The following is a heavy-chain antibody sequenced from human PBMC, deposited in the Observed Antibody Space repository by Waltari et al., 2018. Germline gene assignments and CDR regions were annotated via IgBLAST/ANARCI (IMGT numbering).Heavy chain of an antibody. Sequence: QVQLVQSGAEVKKPGASVKVSCKASGYTFTSYDINWERQATGQGLEWIGWRNPNSGNTGYAQKFQGRVTITRNTSISTAYRELSSLRSEDTAVYYCARLPGVLADAFDIWGQGTMVTVSS. D-gene: IGHD6-6*01. V-gene: IGHV1-8*03. J-gene: IGHJ3*02. CDR3: ARLPGVLADAFDI. CDR2: RNPNSGNT. CDR1: GYTFTSYD.